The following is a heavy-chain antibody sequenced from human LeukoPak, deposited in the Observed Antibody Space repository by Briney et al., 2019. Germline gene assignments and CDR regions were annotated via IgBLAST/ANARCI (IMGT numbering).Heavy chain of an antibody. CDR3: ARDGFVLRYFDWLLYGPEQRPDHDAFDI. Sequence: PGGSLRLSCAASGFTFSSYGVSWVRQAPGKGLVWVSAISGSGGSTYYADSVKGRFTISRDNSKNTLYLQMNSLRAEDTAVYYCARDGFVLRYFDWLLYGPEQRPDHDAFDIWGQGTMVTVSS. J-gene: IGHJ3*02. CDR1: GFTFSSYG. D-gene: IGHD3-9*01. V-gene: IGHV3-23*01. CDR2: ISGSGGST.